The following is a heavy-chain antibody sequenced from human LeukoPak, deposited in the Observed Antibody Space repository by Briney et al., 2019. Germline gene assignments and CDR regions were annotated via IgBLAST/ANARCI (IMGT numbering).Heavy chain of an antibody. CDR3: ARDAGGFDY. CDR2: INHSGST. V-gene: IGHV4-34*01. J-gene: IGHJ4*02. CDR1: GGSFSGYY. D-gene: IGHD3-10*01. Sequence: SETLSLTCAVYGGSFSGYYWSWIRQPPGKGLEWIGEINHSGSTNYNPSLESRVTISVDTSKNQFSLKLSSVTAADTAVYYCARDAGGFDYWGQGTLVTVSS.